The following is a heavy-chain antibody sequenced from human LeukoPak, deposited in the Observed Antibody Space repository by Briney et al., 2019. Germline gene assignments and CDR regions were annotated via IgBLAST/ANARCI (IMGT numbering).Heavy chain of an antibody. J-gene: IGHJ4*02. CDR3: ARATYSSGWYPTDY. CDR1: GFTVSSNY. V-gene: IGHV3-53*01. D-gene: IGHD6-19*01. CDR2: IYSGGST. Sequence: GGSLRLSCAASGFTVSSNYMSWVRQAPGKGLEWVSVIYSGGSTYYADSVKGRFTISRDNSKNTLYLQMNSLRAEDTAVYYCARATYSSGWYPTDYWGQGTLVTVSP.